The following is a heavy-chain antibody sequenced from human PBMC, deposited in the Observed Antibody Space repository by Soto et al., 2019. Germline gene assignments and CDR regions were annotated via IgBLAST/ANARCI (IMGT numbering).Heavy chain of an antibody. CDR1: GDSVSSNSAA. CDR3: ARDRATIKYSSGWYPFHYYGMDV. D-gene: IGHD6-19*01. J-gene: IGHJ6*02. CDR2: TYYRSKWYN. V-gene: IGHV6-1*01. Sequence: SQTLSLTCAISGDSVSSNSAAWNWIRQSPSRGLEWLGRTYYRSKWYNDDAVSVKSRITINPDTSKNQFSLQLNSVTPEDTAVYYCARDRATIKYSSGWYPFHYYGMDVWGQGTTVTVS.